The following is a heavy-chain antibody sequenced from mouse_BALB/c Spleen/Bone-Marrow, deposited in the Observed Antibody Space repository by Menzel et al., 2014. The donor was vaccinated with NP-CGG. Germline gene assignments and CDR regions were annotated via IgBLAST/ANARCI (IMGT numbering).Heavy chain of an antibody. CDR3: ARGYSNNYAMDY. CDR1: GYTFXDYA. CDR2: INTYFGDI. J-gene: IGHJ4*01. D-gene: IGHD2-5*01. Sequence: VMLVESGAELVRPGVSVKISCKGSGYTFXDYAMHWVKQSHAESLEWIGVINTYFGDISYNQKFKGKATIAVDKTSRTVYMELARLTAEDSAIYYCARGYSNNYAMDYWGQGTSVTVSS. V-gene: IGHV1S137*01.